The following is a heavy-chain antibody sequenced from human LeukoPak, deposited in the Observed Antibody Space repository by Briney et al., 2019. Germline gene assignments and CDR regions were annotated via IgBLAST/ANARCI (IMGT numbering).Heavy chain of an antibody. CDR1: GFTFSSYA. Sequence: PGGSLRLSCAASGFTFSSYAMSWVRQAPGKGLEWVSAISGSGGSTYYADSVKGRFTISRDNSKNTLYLQMNSLRAEDTAVYYCAKGSDYYGSGSYRSEYYFDYWGQGTPVTVSS. V-gene: IGHV3-23*01. CDR2: ISGSGGST. J-gene: IGHJ4*02. D-gene: IGHD3-10*01. CDR3: AKGSDYYGSGSYRSEYYFDY.